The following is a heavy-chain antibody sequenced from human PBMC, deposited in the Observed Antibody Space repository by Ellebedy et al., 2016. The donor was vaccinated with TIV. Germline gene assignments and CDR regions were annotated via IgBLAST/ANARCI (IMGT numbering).Heavy chain of an antibody. CDR3: ARSSSPIRYCSGGSCFPFDY. D-gene: IGHD2-15*01. V-gene: IGHV1-69*13. Sequence: SVKVSCXASGGTFSSYAISWVRQAPGQGLEWMGGIIPIFGTANYAQKFQGRVTITADESTSTAYMELSSLRSEDTAVYYCARSSSPIRYCSGGSCFPFDYWGQGTLVTVSS. CDR1: GGTFSSYA. J-gene: IGHJ4*02. CDR2: IIPIFGTA.